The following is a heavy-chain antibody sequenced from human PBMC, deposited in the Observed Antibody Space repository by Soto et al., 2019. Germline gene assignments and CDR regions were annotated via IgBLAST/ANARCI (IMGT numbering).Heavy chain of an antibody. J-gene: IGHJ4*02. D-gene: IGHD3-16*01. CDR2: IRSKTDGGTT. CDR3: PTSLGGVLGGY. V-gene: IGHV3-15*01. CDR1: EIPFSNAW. Sequence: EVQLEESGGGLVKAGESLRLSCAASEIPFSNAWMNWVRQASGKGLEWVARIRSKTDGGTTDNAAPVKGRFTISRDDSKSTLYPQMNSLKPDDTAVYYCPTSLGGVLGGYWSQGTLVTVSS.